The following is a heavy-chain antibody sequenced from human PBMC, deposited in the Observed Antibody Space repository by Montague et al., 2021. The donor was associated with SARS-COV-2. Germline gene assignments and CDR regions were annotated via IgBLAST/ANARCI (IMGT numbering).Heavy chain of an antibody. CDR1: GFTVSNYY. Sequence: SLRLSCAVSGFTVSNYYMSWVRQAPGKGLEWVSVIYIGGITYYADSVKGRFVISSDNSKNMLSLQMNSLIAEDTALYYCAREPAVGGEYYFDHWGQGTLVTVSS. CDR2: IYIGGIT. D-gene: IGHD6-19*01. V-gene: IGHV3-66*01. J-gene: IGHJ4*02. CDR3: AREPAVGGEYYFDH.